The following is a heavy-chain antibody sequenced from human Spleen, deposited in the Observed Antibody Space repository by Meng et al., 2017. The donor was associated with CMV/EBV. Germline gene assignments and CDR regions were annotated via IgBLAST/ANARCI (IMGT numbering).Heavy chain of an antibody. CDR3: ARGGAVVPAADNWFDP. D-gene: IGHD2-2*01. J-gene: IGHJ5*02. CDR1: ASISSAGYC. Sequence: ASISSAGYCWHLIRQHPGEGLEWIRSIYYSGSTYYNPSLKSRLSISVDASKNQFSLHLSSVTAADTAVYYCARGGAVVPAADNWFDPWGQGSLVTVSS. V-gene: IGHV4-31*02. CDR2: IYYSGST.